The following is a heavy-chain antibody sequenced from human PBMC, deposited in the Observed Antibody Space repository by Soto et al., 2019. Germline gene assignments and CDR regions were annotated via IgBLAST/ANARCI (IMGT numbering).Heavy chain of an antibody. CDR2: IKQDGSEK. CDR3: AKSPGMYYYDSSGYYHYDY. J-gene: IGHJ4*02. Sequence: PGGSLRLSCAASGFTFSGYWMSWVRQAPGKGLEWVANIKQDGSEKYYVDSVKGRFTISRDNAKNSLYLQMNSLRAEDTAVYYCAKSPGMYYYDSSGYYHYDYWGQGTLVTVSS. CDR1: GFTFSGYW. V-gene: IGHV3-7*03. D-gene: IGHD3-22*01.